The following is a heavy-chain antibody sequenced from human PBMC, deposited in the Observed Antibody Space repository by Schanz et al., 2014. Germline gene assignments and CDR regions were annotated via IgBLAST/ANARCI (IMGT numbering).Heavy chain of an antibody. J-gene: IGHJ4*02. CDR2: ISNDGSIK. V-gene: IGHV3-30-3*02. CDR1: GFTLSSYA. Sequence: QVQLLQFGGGVVQPGRSLRLSCAASGFTLSSYAIPWVRQPPGKGLEWVALISNDGSIKYYADSVEGRFTISRDNSKNTLYLQMNSLRAEDTAVYYCAKQIHYDILTVTRNWGQGTLVTVSS. D-gene: IGHD3-9*01. CDR3: AKQIHYDILTVTRN.